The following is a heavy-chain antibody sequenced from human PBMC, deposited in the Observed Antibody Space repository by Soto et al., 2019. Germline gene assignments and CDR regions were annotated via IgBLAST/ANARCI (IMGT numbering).Heavy chain of an antibody. Sequence: SETLSLTCAVYCGSFSGYYWSCIRQPPWKGLEWIVEINHSGSTNYNPSLKSRVTISVDTSKNQFSLKLSSVTAADTAVYYCARGALQWLPHYFAYWAQGTLVTFSS. CDR2: INHSGST. D-gene: IGHD5-12*01. CDR3: ARGALQWLPHYFAY. V-gene: IGHV4-34*01. J-gene: IGHJ4*02. CDR1: CGSFSGYY.